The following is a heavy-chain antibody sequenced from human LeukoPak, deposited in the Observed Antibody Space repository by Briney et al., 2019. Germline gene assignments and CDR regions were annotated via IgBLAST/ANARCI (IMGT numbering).Heavy chain of an antibody. J-gene: IGHJ4*02. D-gene: IGHD3-22*01. CDR2: ISSSSYTI. CDR3: AKRGTYYYDSSGYYYFDY. CDR1: GFTFISYR. Sequence: GGSLRLSCAASGFTFISYRMNWVRQAPGKGLEWVSYISSSSYTIYYADSAKGRFTISRDNSKNTLYLQMNSLRAEDTAVYYCAKRGTYYYDSSGYYYFDYWGQGTLVTVSS. V-gene: IGHV3-48*01.